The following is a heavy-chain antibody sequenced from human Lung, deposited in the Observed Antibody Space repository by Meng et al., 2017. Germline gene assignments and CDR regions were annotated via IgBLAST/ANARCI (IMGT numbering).Heavy chain of an antibody. J-gene: IGHJ4*02. CDR1: GFTFSSYW. D-gene: IGHD3-3*01. Sequence: GGSLRLSCAASGFTFSSYWMNWVRQAPGKGLEWVANINQDGSEKYYVDSVKGRFTISRDNGKNSMYLQMNNLRAEDSAVYYCVGAPAECRGQGMLVTVSS. CDR3: VGAPAEC. CDR2: INQDGSEK. V-gene: IGHV3-7*01.